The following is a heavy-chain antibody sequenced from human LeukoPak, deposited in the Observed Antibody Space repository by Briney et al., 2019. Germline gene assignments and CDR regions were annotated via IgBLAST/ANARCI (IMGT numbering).Heavy chain of an antibody. Sequence: PSETLSLTCTVSGGSISSYYWSWIRQPPGKGLEWIGYIHHSGSTYYNPSLKSRVTISVDRSKNQFSLKLSSVTAADTAVYYCARGKGYFDYWGQGTLVTVSS. J-gene: IGHJ4*02. V-gene: IGHV4-59*12. CDR2: IHHSGST. CDR3: ARGKGYFDY. CDR1: GGSISSYY.